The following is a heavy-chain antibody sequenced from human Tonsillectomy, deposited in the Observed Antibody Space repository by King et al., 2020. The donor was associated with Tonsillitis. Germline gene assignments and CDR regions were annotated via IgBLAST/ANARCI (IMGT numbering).Heavy chain of an antibody. V-gene: IGHV4-34*01. CDR3: ARKQYYYDSSGYYRGAFDY. CDR1: GGSFSGYY. CDR2: INHSGST. D-gene: IGHD3-22*01. J-gene: IGHJ4*02. Sequence: VQLQQWGAGLLKPSETLSLTCAVYGGSFSGYYWSWIRQPPGKGLEWIGEINHSGSTNYNPSLKSRVTISVDTSKNQFSLKLSSVTAADTAVYYCARKQYYYDSSGYYRGAFDYWGQGTLVTVSS.